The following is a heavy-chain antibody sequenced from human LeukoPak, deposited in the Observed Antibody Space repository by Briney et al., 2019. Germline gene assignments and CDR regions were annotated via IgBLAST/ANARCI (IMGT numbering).Heavy chain of an antibody. CDR1: GFTFTSSA. J-gene: IGHJ4*02. D-gene: IGHD6-13*01. CDR3: ALYSSSWYEALYYFDY. V-gene: IGHV1-58*01. CDR2: IVVGSGNT. Sequence: SVKVSCKASGFTFTSSAVQWVRQARGQRLEWIGWIVVGSGNTNYAQKFQERVTITRDMSTSTAYMELSSLRSEDTAVYYCALYSSSWYEALYYFDYWGQGTLVTVSS.